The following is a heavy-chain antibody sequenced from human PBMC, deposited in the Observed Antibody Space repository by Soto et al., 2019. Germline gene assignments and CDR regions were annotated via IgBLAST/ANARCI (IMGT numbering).Heavy chain of an antibody. CDR3: ASSTTVNTYCYYGMDV. Sequence: QVQLVQSGAEVKKPGSSVKVSCKASGGTFSSYAISWVRQAPGQGLEWMGGIIPIFGTANYAQKFQGRVTITADESTSTAYMELSSLRSEDTAVYYCASSTTVNTYCYYGMDVWGQGTTVTVSS. CDR1: GGTFSSYA. CDR2: IIPIFGTA. V-gene: IGHV1-69*12. J-gene: IGHJ6*02. D-gene: IGHD4-4*01.